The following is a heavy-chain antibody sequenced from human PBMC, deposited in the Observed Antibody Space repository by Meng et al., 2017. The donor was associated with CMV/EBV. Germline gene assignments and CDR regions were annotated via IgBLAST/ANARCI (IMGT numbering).Heavy chain of an antibody. Sequence: SETLSLTCTVSGGSISSSNHYWGWIRQPPGKGLECIGSSHYSGNTYYNPDLKSQATISGDMSKNQFSLKLTSVTAADAAVYYCARVTSSSWTIDYWGQGTLVTVSS. CDR2: SHYSGNT. D-gene: IGHD6-13*01. CDR3: ARVTSSSWTIDY. CDR1: GGSISSSNHY. V-gene: IGHV4-39*07. J-gene: IGHJ4*02.